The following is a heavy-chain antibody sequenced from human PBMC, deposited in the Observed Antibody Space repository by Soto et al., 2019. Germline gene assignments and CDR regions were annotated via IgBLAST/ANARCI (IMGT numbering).Heavy chain of an antibody. CDR3: ARDMGLYNWNYYGMDV. J-gene: IGHJ6*02. CDR1: GYTFTSYG. V-gene: IGHV1-18*01. Sequence: GASVKVSCKASGYTFTSYGISWVRQAPGQGLEWMGWISAYNGNTNYAQKLQGRVTMTTDTSTSTAYMELRSLRSDDTAVYYCARDMGLYNWNYYGMDVWGQGTTVTVSS. D-gene: IGHD1-20*01. CDR2: ISAYNGNT.